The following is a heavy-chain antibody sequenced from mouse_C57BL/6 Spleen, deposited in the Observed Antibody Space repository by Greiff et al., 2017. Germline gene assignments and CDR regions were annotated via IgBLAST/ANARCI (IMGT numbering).Heavy chain of an antibody. CDR1: GYSFTGYY. CDR3: ARSGLLEGAMDY. Sequence: VQLQQSGPELVKPGASVKISCKASGYSFTGYYMNWVKQSPEKSLEWIGEINPSTGGTTYNQKFKAKATLTVDKSSSTAYMQLKSPTSEDSAVYYCARSGLLEGAMDYWGQGTSVTVSS. CDR2: INPSTGGT. D-gene: IGHD2-14*01. V-gene: IGHV1-42*01. J-gene: IGHJ4*01.